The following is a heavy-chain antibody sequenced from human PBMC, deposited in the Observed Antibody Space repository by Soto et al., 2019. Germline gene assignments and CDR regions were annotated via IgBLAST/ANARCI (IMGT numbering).Heavy chain of an antibody. CDR3: SKGTMVRGVIIIYYYYGMDV. CDR1: GFTFSNAW. V-gene: IGHV3-15*07. CDR2: VKSKNDGGTT. J-gene: IGHJ6*02. Sequence: PGGSLRLSCAASGFTFSNAWINWVRQAPGKGLEWVGRVKSKNDGGTTDFAAPVKGRFAISRDKSKNTLYLQMKSLRAEDMAVYYFSKGTMVRGVIIIYYYYGMDVWGQGTTVTVSS. D-gene: IGHD3-10*01.